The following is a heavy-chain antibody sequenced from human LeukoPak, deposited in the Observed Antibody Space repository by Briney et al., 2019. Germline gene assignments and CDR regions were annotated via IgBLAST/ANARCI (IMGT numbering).Heavy chain of an antibody. V-gene: IGHV1-69*05. CDR3: ASVPDRGWLPFDY. J-gene: IGHJ4*02. CDR2: IIPIFGTT. D-gene: IGHD5-24*01. CDR1: GGTFSSYA. Sequence: VASVKVSCKASGGTFSSYAISWVRQAPGQGLEWMGGIIPIFGTTNYPQNFQGRITITTDESTSTAYMELSSLTSEDTAVYYCASVPDRGWLPFDYWGQGILVTVSS.